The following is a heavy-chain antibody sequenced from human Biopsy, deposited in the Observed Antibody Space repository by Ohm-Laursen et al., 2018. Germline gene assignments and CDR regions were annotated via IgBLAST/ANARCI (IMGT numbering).Heavy chain of an antibody. Sequence: SVKVSCKVSGYTLTELSMHWVRQAPGRGLEWMGGFAPENGKTIYAQKFQGRVTMTEDTSTDTAYMELSSLRSEDTAVFYCAADINVWNVNYWGQGTQVTVSS. CDR1: GYTLTELS. CDR3: AADINVWNVNY. J-gene: IGHJ4*02. V-gene: IGHV1-24*01. CDR2: FAPENGKT. D-gene: IGHD1-1*01.